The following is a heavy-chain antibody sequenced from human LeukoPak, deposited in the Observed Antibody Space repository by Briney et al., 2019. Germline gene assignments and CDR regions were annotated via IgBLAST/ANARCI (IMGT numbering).Heavy chain of an antibody. J-gene: IGHJ3*02. Sequence: PGGSLRLSCAASGFTFDDYGMHWVRQAPGKRLEWVSGISWHSGSIGYADSVKGRFTISRDNAKTSLYLQMNSLRAEDTALYYCAKDFKQQLVLSAVDIWGQGTMVTVSS. CDR1: GFTFDDYG. D-gene: IGHD6-13*01. V-gene: IGHV3-9*01. CDR2: ISWHSGSI. CDR3: AKDFKQQLVLSAVDI.